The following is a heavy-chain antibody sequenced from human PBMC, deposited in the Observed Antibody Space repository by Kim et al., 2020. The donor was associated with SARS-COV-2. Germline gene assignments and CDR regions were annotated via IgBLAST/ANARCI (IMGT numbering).Heavy chain of an antibody. V-gene: IGHV3-21*01. Sequence: GGSLRLSCAASGFTFSSYSMNWVRQAPGKGLEWVSSISSSSSYIYYADSVKGRFTISRDNAKNSLYLQMNSLRAEDTAVYYCASPTTVTTADDYYYGMDVWGQGTTVTVSS. D-gene: IGHD4-4*01. CDR2: ISSSSSYI. CDR3: ASPTTVTTADDYYYGMDV. J-gene: IGHJ6*02. CDR1: GFTFSSYS.